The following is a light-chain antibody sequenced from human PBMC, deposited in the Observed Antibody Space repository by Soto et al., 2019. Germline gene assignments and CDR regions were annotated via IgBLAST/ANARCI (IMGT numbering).Light chain of an antibody. CDR1: QSVRSSY. CDR3: QQYSSPPGT. Sequence: ETVLTQSPGTLSLSPGERATLSCMASQSVRSSYLAWYQPKPGQTPRLLIYGASSRATGIPDRFSGSGSGTDFTLTISRLELEDFAVDFCQQYSSPPGTFGQGTKVVIK. CDR2: GAS. J-gene: IGKJ1*01. V-gene: IGKV3-20*01.